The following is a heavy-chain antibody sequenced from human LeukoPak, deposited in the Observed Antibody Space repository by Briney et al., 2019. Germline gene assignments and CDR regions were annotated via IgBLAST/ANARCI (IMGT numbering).Heavy chain of an antibody. CDR3: ARGTRGYFDY. CDR1: GGSMSSSSYY. CDR2: IYTSGST. D-gene: IGHD1-14*01. V-gene: IGHV4-61*02. Sequence: SETLSLTCTVYGGSMSSSSYYWGWIRQPAGKGLEWIGRIYTSGSTNYNPSLKSRVTMSVDTSKNQFSLKLSSVTAADTAVYYCARGTRGYFDYWGQGTLVTVSS. J-gene: IGHJ4*02.